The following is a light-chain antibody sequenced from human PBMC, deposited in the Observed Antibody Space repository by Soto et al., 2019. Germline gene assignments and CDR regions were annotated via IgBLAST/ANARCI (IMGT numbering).Light chain of an antibody. CDR3: SSYTSISTYVV. V-gene: IGLV2-14*01. Sequence: QSMLTQPASVSGSPGQSITISCTGTSSDVGGYNYVSWYQQHPGKAPKLMIYEVSNRPSGDSNRFSGSKSGNTASLTISGLQAEDDADYYCSSYTSISTYVVFGGGTKVTVL. CDR2: EVS. J-gene: IGLJ2*01. CDR1: SSDVGGYNY.